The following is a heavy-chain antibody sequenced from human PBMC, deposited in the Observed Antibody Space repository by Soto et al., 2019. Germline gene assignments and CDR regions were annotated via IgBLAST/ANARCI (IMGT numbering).Heavy chain of an antibody. J-gene: IGHJ4*02. CDR3: ARSPTFYNYVWGNSTY. V-gene: IGHV4-34*01. CDR2: VNLSGNT. D-gene: IGHD3-16*01. Sequence: PSETLSLTCAIYGASFSPYRWSWIRQSPGKGLEWIGEVNLSGNTYYNPSFKTRVTMSVDASKNQFSLKMGSLTAADTAIYYCARSPTFYNYVWGNSTYWGQGALVTVS. CDR1: GASFSPYR.